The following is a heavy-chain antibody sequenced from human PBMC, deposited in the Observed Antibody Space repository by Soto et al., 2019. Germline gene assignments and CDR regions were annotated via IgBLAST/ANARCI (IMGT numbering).Heavy chain of an antibody. CDR3: AKRAAGTSFDY. CDR2: ISGSGGST. J-gene: IGHJ4*02. D-gene: IGHD6-13*01. CDR1: GGSISSGDYY. Sequence: ETLSLTCTVSGGSISSGDYYWSWIRQAPGKGLEWVSVISGSGGSTYYADSVKGRFTISRDNSKNTLYLQMNSLRAEDTAVYYCAKRAAGTSFDYWGQGTLVTVSS. V-gene: IGHV3-23*01.